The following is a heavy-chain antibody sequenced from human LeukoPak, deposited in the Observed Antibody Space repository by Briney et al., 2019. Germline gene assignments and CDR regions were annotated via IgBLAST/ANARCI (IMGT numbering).Heavy chain of an antibody. CDR3: AREVLRADYYYGMDV. J-gene: IGHJ6*02. D-gene: IGHD5/OR15-5a*01. Sequence: GGSLRLSCAASGFTFSSYSMNWVRQAPGKGLEWVSYISSSSTIYYADSVKGRFTISRDNAKNSLYLQMNSLRDEDTAVYYCAREVLRADYYYGMDVWGQGTTVTVSS. V-gene: IGHV3-48*02. CDR1: GFTFSSYS. CDR2: ISSSSTI.